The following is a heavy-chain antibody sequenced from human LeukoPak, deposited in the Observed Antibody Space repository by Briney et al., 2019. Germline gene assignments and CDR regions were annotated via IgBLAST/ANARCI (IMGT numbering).Heavy chain of an antibody. J-gene: IGHJ4*02. D-gene: IGHD3-10*02. CDR2: IYYSGST. V-gene: IGHV4-59*01. CDR1: GGSISRYY. Sequence: SETLSLTCTVSGGSISRYYGSCGRQPPGKGLEWIGYIYYSGSTNYNPSLKSRVTISVDTSKNQFSLKLSSVTAADTAVYYCARLVRGVYRFDYWGPGTLVTVSS. CDR3: ARLVRGVYRFDY.